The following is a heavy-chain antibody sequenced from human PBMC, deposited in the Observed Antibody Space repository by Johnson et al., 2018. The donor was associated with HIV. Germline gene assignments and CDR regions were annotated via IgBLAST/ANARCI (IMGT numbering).Heavy chain of an antibody. D-gene: IGHD2-21*02. Sequence: QVQLVESGGGVVQPGKSLRLFCAASGFPFSTYAIHWVRQAPGKGLEWVAVISYDGTKKYYADSVKGRFTMSRDNSKNTLYLQMNSLRADDTAVYYCARPHIVVVTAGYAFDIWGQGTMVIVSS. V-gene: IGHV3-30*04. CDR2: ISYDGTKK. CDR1: GFPFSTYA. J-gene: IGHJ3*02. CDR3: ARPHIVVVTAGYAFDI.